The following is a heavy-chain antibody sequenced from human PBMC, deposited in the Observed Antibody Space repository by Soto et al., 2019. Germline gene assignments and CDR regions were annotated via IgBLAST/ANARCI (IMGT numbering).Heavy chain of an antibody. D-gene: IGHD3-22*01. CDR1: GYSFNNNW. Sequence: GESLKISCKGSGYSFNNNWIGWVRQMPGKGLEWTGIIHPGDSDSRYSPSFQGQVTMSVDKSINTAYLQWSSLKASDTAMYYCARRDSSGFPDYWGQGTLVTVSS. V-gene: IGHV5-51*01. CDR2: IHPGDSDS. CDR3: ARRDSSGFPDY. J-gene: IGHJ4*02.